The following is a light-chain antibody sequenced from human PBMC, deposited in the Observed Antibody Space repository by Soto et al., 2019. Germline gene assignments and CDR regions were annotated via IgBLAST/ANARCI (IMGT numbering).Light chain of an antibody. Sequence: SYELTQPPSVSVALGQTARITCGGNNIGSKNVHWYQQKPGQAPVLVIYMDSNRPSGIPERFSGSNSGNTATLTISRAQAGDEADYYCQVWDSSTARVFGGGTKVTVL. V-gene: IGLV3-9*01. J-gene: IGLJ3*02. CDR2: MDS. CDR1: NIGSKN. CDR3: QVWDSSTARV.